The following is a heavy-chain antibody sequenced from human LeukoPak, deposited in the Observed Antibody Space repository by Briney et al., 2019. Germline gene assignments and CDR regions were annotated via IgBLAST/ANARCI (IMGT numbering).Heavy chain of an antibody. CDR3: AKEVLVYVRAVEGLRVDY. Sequence: GGSLRLSCAASGFTFSSYGMHWVRQAPGKGLEWVAFIRCDGSNKYYADSVKGRFTISRDNSKNTLYLQMNSLRAEDTAVYYCAKEVLVYVRAVEGLRVDYWGQGTLVTVSS. D-gene: IGHD3-3*01. J-gene: IGHJ4*02. V-gene: IGHV3-30*02. CDR1: GFTFSSYG. CDR2: IRCDGSNK.